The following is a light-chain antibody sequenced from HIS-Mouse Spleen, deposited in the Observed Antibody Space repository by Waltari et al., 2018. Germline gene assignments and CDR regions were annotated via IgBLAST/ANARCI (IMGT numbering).Light chain of an antibody. CDR2: EGS. CDR3: CSYAGSSTYV. Sequence: QSALTQPASVSGSPGQSITIPCTGTSSDCGSYNLVSWYQQPPGKAPKLMIYEGSKRPSGVSNRFSGSKSGNTASLTISGLQAEDEADYYCCSYAGSSTYVFGTGTKVTVL. J-gene: IGLJ1*01. V-gene: IGLV2-23*01. CDR1: SSDCGSYNL.